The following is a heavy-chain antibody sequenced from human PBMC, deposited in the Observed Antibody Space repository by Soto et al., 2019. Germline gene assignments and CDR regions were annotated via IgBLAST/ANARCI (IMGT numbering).Heavy chain of an antibody. V-gene: IGHV1-18*01. D-gene: IGHD3-16*01. J-gene: IGHJ5*02. Sequence: QVQLVQSGGEVKKPGASVKVSCKTSGYTLTTYGISWVRQAPGQGLEWVGWISAYSGKTHYAQKFQGKVTMTTDTSTNTAYLELMSLRSDDTAVYYCARDAYLGDHQSWGQGTLVTVSS. CDR3: ARDAYLGDHQS. CDR2: ISAYSGKT. CDR1: GYTLTTYG.